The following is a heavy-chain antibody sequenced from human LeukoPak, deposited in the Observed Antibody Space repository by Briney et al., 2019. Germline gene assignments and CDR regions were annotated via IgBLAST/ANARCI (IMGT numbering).Heavy chain of an antibody. V-gene: IGHV4-59*12. Sequence: PSETLSLTCTVSGGSISSYYWSWIRQPPGKGLEWIGYIYYSGSTNYNPSLKSRVTISVDTSKNQFSLKLRSVNAADTAVYYCARGPFRRGEMASYWGQGTLVTVSP. CDR1: GGSISSYY. D-gene: IGHD5-24*01. J-gene: IGHJ4*02. CDR3: ARGPFRRGEMASY. CDR2: IYYSGST.